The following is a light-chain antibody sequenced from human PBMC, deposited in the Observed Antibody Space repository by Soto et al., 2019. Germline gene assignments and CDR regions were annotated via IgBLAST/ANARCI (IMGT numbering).Light chain of an antibody. CDR1: SSDVGSYNL. J-gene: IGLJ3*02. Sequence: QCALTQAASGSGSPGQSITISCTGSSSDVGSYNLVSWHQQYPGKAPKLMIYEGSKRPSGVSNRFSGSKSGNTASLTISGLQAEDEADYYCCSYAGRSTLVFGGGTKLTVL. V-gene: IGLV2-23*01. CDR3: CSYAGRSTLV. CDR2: EGS.